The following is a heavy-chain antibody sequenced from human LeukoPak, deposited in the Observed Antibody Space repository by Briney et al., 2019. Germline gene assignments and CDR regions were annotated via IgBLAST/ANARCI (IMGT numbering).Heavy chain of an antibody. CDR2: IYYSGST. D-gene: IGHD2-2*01. V-gene: IGHV4-30-4*01. J-gene: IGHJ3*02. CDR3: ASSMDCSSTSCSELDAFDI. CDR1: GGSISSGDYY. Sequence: SQTLSLTCTVSGGSISSGDYYWSWIRQPPGKGLEWIGYIYYSGSTYYNPSLKSRVTISVDTSKNQFSLKLSSVTAADTAVYYGASSMDCSSTSCSELDAFDIWGQGTMVTVSS.